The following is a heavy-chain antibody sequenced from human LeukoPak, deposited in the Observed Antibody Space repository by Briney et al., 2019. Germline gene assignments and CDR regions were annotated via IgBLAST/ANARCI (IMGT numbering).Heavy chain of an antibody. Sequence: GGSLRLSCAASGFTFSSYSMNWVRQAPGKGLEWVSYISSSSSTIHYADSVKGRFTISRDNAKNSLYLQMNSLRAEDTAVYYCARDVNTAMAPGFDYWGQGTLVTVSS. D-gene: IGHD5-18*01. V-gene: IGHV3-48*04. J-gene: IGHJ4*02. CDR1: GFTFSSYS. CDR2: ISSSSSTI. CDR3: ARDVNTAMAPGFDY.